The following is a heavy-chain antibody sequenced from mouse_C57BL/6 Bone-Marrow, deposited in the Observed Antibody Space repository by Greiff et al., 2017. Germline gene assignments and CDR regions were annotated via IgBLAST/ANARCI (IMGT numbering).Heavy chain of an antibody. D-gene: IGHD2-4*01. Sequence: EVMLVESGGGLVQPGGSLKLSCAASGFTFSDYYMYWVRQTPEKRLEWVAYISNGGGSTYYPDTVKGRFTISRDNAKNTLYLQMNRLKSEDTAMYYCARPGRLTWFSFWGQGTLVTVSA. CDR1: GFTFSDYY. CDR3: ARPGRLTWFSF. V-gene: IGHV5-12*01. J-gene: IGHJ3*01. CDR2: ISNGGGST.